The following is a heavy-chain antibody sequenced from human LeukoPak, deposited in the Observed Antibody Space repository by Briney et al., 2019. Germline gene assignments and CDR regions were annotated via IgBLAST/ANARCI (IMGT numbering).Heavy chain of an antibody. CDR2: INPNSGGT. Sequence: GASVKVSRKASGYTFTGYYMHWVRQAPGQGLEWMGWINPNSGGTNYAQKFQGWVTMTRDTSISTAYMELSRLRSDDTAVYYCARDVVGRGYCSGGSCFPDYYGMDVWGQGTTVTVSS. CDR3: ARDVVGRGYCSGGSCFPDYYGMDV. V-gene: IGHV1-2*04. J-gene: IGHJ6*02. D-gene: IGHD2-15*01. CDR1: GYTFTGYY.